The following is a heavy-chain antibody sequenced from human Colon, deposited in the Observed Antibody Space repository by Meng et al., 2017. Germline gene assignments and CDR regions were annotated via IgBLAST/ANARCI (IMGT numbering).Heavy chain of an antibody. CDR3: ARDYWGSLDF. CDR1: GAPVGSTDHQ. CDR2: ARIDYANT. V-gene: IGHV4-61*08. J-gene: IGHJ4*02. D-gene: IGHD3-16*01. Sequence: VKCQEWGPDLVGPSGTRSLCCAVSGAPVGSTDHQWGWGRQDPGKGLEWIGYARIDYANTNYNPSLKSRVNVSLDTSKNQFSLNVRPVTAADTAVYYCARDYWGSLDFWGQGILVTVSS.